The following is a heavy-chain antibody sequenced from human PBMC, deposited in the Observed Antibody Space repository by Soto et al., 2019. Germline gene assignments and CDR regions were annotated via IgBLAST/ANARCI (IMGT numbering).Heavy chain of an antibody. CDR3: ARQRVLNWFDP. CDR2: IYYSGST. CDR1: GGSISSYY. D-gene: IGHD2-15*01. J-gene: IGHJ5*02. Sequence: SETLSLTCTVSGGSISSYYWGWIRQPPGKGLEWIGSIYYSGSTYYNPSLKSRVTISVDTSKNQFSLKLSSVTAADTAVYYCARQRVLNWFDPWGQGTLVTVSS. V-gene: IGHV4-39*01.